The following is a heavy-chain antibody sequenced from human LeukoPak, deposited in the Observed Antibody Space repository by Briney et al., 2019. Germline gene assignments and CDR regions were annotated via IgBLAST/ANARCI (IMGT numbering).Heavy chain of an antibody. D-gene: IGHD3/OR15-3a*01. J-gene: IGHJ4*02. V-gene: IGHV4-59*08. CDR1: GGSINGYY. CDR3: ARQAWTTTYFDY. Sequence: PSETLSLTCTVSGGSINGYYWSWIRQPPGKGLEWIGYIDNNGSTNYNPSLKSRVTISVDTSKNQFSLKLSSVTAADTAVYYCARQAWTTTYFDYWGPGALVTVSS. CDR2: IDNNGST.